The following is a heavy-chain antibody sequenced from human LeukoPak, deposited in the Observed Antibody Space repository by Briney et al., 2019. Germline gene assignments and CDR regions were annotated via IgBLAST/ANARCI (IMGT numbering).Heavy chain of an antibody. CDR1: GYTFTSYY. D-gene: IGHD3-22*01. J-gene: IGHJ1*01. Sequence: GASVKVSCKASGYTFTSYYMHWVRQAPGQGLEWMGIINPSGGSTSYAQKFQGRVTMTRDMSTSTVYMELSSLRSEDTAVYYCARDNEYYDSSGYYYGSEYFQHWGQGTLVTVSS. CDR2: INPSGGST. CDR3: ARDNEYYDSSGYYYGSEYFQH. V-gene: IGHV1-46*01.